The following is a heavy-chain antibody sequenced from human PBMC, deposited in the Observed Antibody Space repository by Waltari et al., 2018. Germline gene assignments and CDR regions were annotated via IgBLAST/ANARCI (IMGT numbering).Heavy chain of an antibody. CDR2: ISPIFGTA. V-gene: IGHV1-69*08. Sequence: QVQLVQSGAEVKKPGSSVKVSCKASGGTFSSYAISWVRQAPGQGLEWMGRISPIFGTANYAQKFQGRVTITADKSTSTAYMELSSLRSEDTAVYYCARVTGIAVAGVYYYYGMDVWGQGTTVTVSS. J-gene: IGHJ6*02. CDR1: GGTFSSYA. D-gene: IGHD6-19*01. CDR3: ARVTGIAVAGVYYYYGMDV.